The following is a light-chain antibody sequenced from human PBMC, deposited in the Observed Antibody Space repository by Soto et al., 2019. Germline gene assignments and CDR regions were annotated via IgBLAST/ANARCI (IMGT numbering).Light chain of an antibody. Sequence: EIELTQSPGTLSLSPGERATLSCRASQSVGTSLAWYQLKPGQAPRLLIYGASSRATGIPDRFSGSGSGTDFTVSISRLEPEDFAVYYCQHYADLPLTFGGGTKVEIK. J-gene: IGKJ4*01. CDR1: QSVGTS. CDR2: GAS. V-gene: IGKV3-20*01. CDR3: QHYADLPLT.